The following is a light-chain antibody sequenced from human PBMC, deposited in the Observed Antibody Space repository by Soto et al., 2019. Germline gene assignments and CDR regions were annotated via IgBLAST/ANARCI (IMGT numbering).Light chain of an antibody. CDR3: XXXXSSPPEYT. CDR1: QSIITY. J-gene: IGKJ2*01. V-gene: IGKV1-39*01. CDR2: GAS. Sequence: DIQMTQSPSSLSASIGDRVTITCRASQSIITYLNWYQQKSGNAPKLLIHGASNLESGVPSRFSGSGSGTXFTXTISGXQXXDFXIYYCXXXXSSPPEYTFGQGTKLEIK.